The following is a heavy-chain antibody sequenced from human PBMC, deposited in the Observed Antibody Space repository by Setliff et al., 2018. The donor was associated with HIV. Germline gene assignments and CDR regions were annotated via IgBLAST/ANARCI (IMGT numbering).Heavy chain of an antibody. D-gene: IGHD6-13*01. CDR1: GGSLSGYF. V-gene: IGHV4-34*01. CDR2: ISHSGST. CDR3: ARLGYSIDLRRLDY. J-gene: IGHJ4*02. Sequence: SETLSLTCAVSGGSLSGYFWTWIRQTPEKGLEWIGDISHSGSTYYNPSLKSRLTISIDTSKNQFSLKLNSVTATDTALYYCARLGYSIDLRRLDYWGQGAQVTVSS.